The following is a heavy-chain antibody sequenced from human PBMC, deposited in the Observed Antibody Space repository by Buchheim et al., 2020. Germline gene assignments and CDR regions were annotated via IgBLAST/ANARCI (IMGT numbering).Heavy chain of an antibody. CDR1: GFSFSSYT. CDR3: ARSRTAGTYYSDY. J-gene: IGHJ4*02. D-gene: IGHD6-19*01. V-gene: IGHV3-48*01. Sequence: EVQLVESGGGFVQPGGSLRLSCAASGFSFSSYTMNWVRQAPGKGLEWVSYIGSSGSAKYYADSVKGRFTISRDNANNSLYLQMNSLRVEDTAVYYCARSRTAGTYYSDYWGQGAL. CDR2: IGSSGSAK.